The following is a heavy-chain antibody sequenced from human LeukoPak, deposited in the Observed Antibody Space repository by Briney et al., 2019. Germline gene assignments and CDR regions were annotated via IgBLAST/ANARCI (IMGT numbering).Heavy chain of an antibody. V-gene: IGHV1-18*01. D-gene: IGHD6-6*01. CDR3: ARGDDLSSSSPGYYYYYMDV. J-gene: IGHJ6*03. CDR2: ISAYNGNT. CDR1: GYTFTSYA. Sequence: ASVKVSCKASGYTFTSYAITWVRQAPGQGLEWMGWISAYNGNTNYAQKLQGRVTMTTDTSTSTAYMELRSLRSEDTAVYYCARGDDLSSSSPGYYYYYMDVWGKGTTVTVSS.